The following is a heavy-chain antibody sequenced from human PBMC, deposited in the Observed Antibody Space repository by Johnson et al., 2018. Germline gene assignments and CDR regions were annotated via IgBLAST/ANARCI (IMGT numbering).Heavy chain of an antibody. D-gene: IGHD1-26*01. CDR1: GFTFSSFG. CDR3: AKDDGSYYSIFDY. V-gene: IGHV3-30*18. J-gene: IGHJ4*02. CDR2: VSYDGSNK. Sequence: QVQLVQAGGGLVKPGRSLSLSCAASGFTFSSFGMHWVRQAPGKGLDWVAVVSYDGSNKKYADSVKGRFTISRDNSKSTVYLQMNSLRAEDTAVYYCAKDDGSYYSIFDYWGQGTLVTVSS.